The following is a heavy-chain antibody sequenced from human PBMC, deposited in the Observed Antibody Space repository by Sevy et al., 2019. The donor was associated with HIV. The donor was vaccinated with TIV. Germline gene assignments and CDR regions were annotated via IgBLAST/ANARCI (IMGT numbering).Heavy chain of an antibody. CDR3: ARDRASSYYFDY. J-gene: IGHJ4*02. D-gene: IGHD3-10*01. CDR2: IYSGGST. Sequence: GGSLRLSCAASGFTVSSNYMSWVRQAPGKGLEWVSFIYSGGSTYYADSVKGRFTISRDNSKNTLYLQMNSLRAEDTAVYYCARDRASSYYFDYWGQGTLVTVSS. CDR1: GFTVSSNY. V-gene: IGHV3-66*02.